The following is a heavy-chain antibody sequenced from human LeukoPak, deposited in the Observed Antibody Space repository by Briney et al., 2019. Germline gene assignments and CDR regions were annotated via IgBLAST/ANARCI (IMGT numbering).Heavy chain of an antibody. Sequence: GGSLRLSCAASGFTFSGYYMTWIRQAPGKGLEWLSYITESGSSQYFADSVKGRFTMSRDNARNSLFLQMNSLSGDDTAVYYCARFRGYCTGGRCFPYCFDYWGQGTLVTVSS. CDR2: ITESGSSQ. CDR3: ARFRGYCTGGRCFPYCFDY. V-gene: IGHV3-11*01. D-gene: IGHD2-15*01. J-gene: IGHJ4*02. CDR1: GFTFSGYY.